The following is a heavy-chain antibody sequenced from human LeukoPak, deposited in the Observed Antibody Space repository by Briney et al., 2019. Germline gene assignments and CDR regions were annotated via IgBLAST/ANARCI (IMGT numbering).Heavy chain of an antibody. D-gene: IGHD2-15*01. J-gene: IGHJ4*02. CDR3: ARGRSFEYYFDY. V-gene: IGHV4-59*01. Sequence: SETLSLTCTVSGGSISSYYWSWIRQPPGKGLEWIGYIYYSGSTNYNPSLKSRVTISVDPSKSQFSLKLSSVTAADTAVYYCARGRSFEYYFDYWGQGTLVTVSS. CDR2: IYYSGST. CDR1: GGSISSYY.